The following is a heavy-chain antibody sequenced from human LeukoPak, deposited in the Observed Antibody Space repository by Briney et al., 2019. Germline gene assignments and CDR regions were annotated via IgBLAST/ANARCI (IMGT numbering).Heavy chain of an antibody. J-gene: IGHJ5*02. Sequence: GASVKVSCKASGYTFTSYGISWVRQAPGQGLEWMGWISAYNGNTNYAQKLQGRVTMTTDTSTSTAYMELRSLRSDDTAVYYCARGGDIVVVPAADNWFDPWGQGTLVTVSS. CDR1: GYTFTSYG. V-gene: IGHV1-18*01. CDR3: ARGGDIVVVPAADNWFDP. CDR2: ISAYNGNT. D-gene: IGHD2-2*01.